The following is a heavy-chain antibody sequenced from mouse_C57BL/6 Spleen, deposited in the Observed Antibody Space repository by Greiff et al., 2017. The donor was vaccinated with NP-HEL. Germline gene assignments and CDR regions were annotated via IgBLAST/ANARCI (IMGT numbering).Heavy chain of an antibody. CDR2: ISSGGDYI. J-gene: IGHJ4*01. CDR3: TRDEDSRGAMDY. V-gene: IGHV5-9-1*02. Sequence: EVNLVESGEGLVKPGGSLKLSCAASGFTFSSYAMSWVRQTPEKRLEWVAYISSGGDYIYYADTVKGRFTISRDNARNTLYLQMSSLKSEDTAMYYCTRDEDSRGAMDYWGQGTSVTVSS. D-gene: IGHD2-12*01. CDR1: GFTFSSYA.